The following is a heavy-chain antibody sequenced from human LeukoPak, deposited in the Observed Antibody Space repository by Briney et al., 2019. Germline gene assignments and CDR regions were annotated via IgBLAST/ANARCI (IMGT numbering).Heavy chain of an antibody. CDR1: GFTFSNYS. J-gene: IGHJ4*02. Sequence: PGGSLRLSCAASGFTFSNYSMNWVRQAPGKGLEWVSSISSSSSYIYYADSVKGRFTISRGNAKNSLYLQMNSLRAEDTAVYYCASSYCSGGSCGYYFDYWGQGTLVTVSS. CDR3: ASSYCSGGSCGYYFDY. D-gene: IGHD2-15*01. CDR2: ISSSSSYI. V-gene: IGHV3-21*01.